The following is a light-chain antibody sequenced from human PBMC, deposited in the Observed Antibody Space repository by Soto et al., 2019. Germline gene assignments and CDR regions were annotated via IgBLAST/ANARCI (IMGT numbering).Light chain of an antibody. V-gene: IGKV1-27*01. J-gene: IGKJ5*01. CDR2: SAS. CDR1: QDISVY. CDR3: QKFNTAPLT. Sequence: DIQMTQSPSSLSASVGDRVTITCRASQDISVYLAWYQQKPGKGHKLVIYSASTLHSGVPSLFSGSRSGTAFTLTISSLQPEDVATYFCQKFNTAPLTFGQRTRLEMK.